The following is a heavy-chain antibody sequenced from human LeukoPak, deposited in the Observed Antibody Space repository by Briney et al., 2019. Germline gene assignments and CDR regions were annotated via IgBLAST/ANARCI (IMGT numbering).Heavy chain of an antibody. D-gene: IGHD1-20*01. CDR2: IRYDGSNK. CDR1: GFTFSSYG. Sequence: GGSLRLSCAASGFTFSSYGMHWVRQAPGKELEWVAFIRYDGSNKYYADSVKGRFTISRDNSKNTLYLQMNSLRAEDTAVYYCAKDVNNWNPYYFDYWGQGTLVTVSS. CDR3: AKDVNNWNPYYFDY. V-gene: IGHV3-30*02. J-gene: IGHJ4*02.